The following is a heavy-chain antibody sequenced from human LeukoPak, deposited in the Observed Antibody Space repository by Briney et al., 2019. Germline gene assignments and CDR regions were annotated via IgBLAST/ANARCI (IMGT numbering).Heavy chain of an antibody. CDR1: GYTFTGHY. CDR3: ARDPAPHWERRYYFDY. J-gene: IGHJ4*02. D-gene: IGHD7-27*01. V-gene: IGHV1-46*01. CDR2: INPSGGST. Sequence: GASVKVSCKASGYTFTGHYMHWVRQAPGQGLEWMGIINPSGGSTSYAQKFQGRVTMTRDTSTSTVYMELSSLRSEDTAVYYCARDPAPHWERRYYFDYWGQGTLVTVSS.